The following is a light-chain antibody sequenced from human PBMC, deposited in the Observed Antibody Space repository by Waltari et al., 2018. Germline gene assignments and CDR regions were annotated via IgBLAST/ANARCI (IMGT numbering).Light chain of an antibody. Sequence: DIQMTQSPSPLSASVGDRVTITCRASQSISSWLAWYQQKPGKAPKLLIYKASSLESGVPSRFSGSGSGTEFTLTISSLQPDDFATYYCQQYNSYQAWTFGQGTKVEIK. CDR2: KAS. CDR3: QQYNSYQAWT. CDR1: QSISSW. J-gene: IGKJ1*01. V-gene: IGKV1-5*03.